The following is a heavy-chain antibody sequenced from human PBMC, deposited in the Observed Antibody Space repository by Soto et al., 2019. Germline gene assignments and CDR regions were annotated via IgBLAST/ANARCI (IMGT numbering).Heavy chain of an antibody. CDR3: ARDLGNVDYYDSSGYYSAWFQH. D-gene: IGHD3-22*01. V-gene: IGHV1-18*04. J-gene: IGHJ1*01. CDR2: ISAYNGNT. CDR1: GYTCTSYG. Sequence: GASVKVSCKASGYTCTSYGISWVRQAPGQGLEWMGWISAYNGNTNYAQKLQGRVTMTTDTSTSTAYMELGSLRSDDTAVYYCARDLGNVDYYDSSGYYSAWFQHWGQGTLVTVSS.